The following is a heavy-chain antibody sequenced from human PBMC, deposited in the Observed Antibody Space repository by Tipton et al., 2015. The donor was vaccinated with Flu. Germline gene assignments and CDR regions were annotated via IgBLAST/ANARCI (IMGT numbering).Heavy chain of an antibody. CDR3: SLAMSY. CDR1: GFTFSNYW. J-gene: IGHJ4*02. V-gene: IGHV3-7*01. CDR2: IKQDGSER. Sequence: SLRLSCAASGFTFSNYWMNWVRQAPGKGLEWVANIKQDGSERYYVDSVKGRFTISRDNAENLLFLQINSLRVEDTAVYYCSLAMSYWGQGTLVTVSS.